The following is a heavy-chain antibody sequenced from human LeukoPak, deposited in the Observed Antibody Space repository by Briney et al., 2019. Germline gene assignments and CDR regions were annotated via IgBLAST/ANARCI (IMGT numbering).Heavy chain of an antibody. CDR1: GFTFSSYD. CDR2: IGTAGDT. V-gene: IGHV3-13*01. CDR3: AKDLDSGYYYGDAFDI. J-gene: IGHJ3*02. Sequence: GGSLRLSCAASGFTFSSYDMHWVRQATGKGLEWVSAIGTAGDTYYPGSVKGRFTISRENAKNSLYLQMNSLRAEDTALYYCAKDLDSGYYYGDAFDIWGQGTMVTVSS. D-gene: IGHD3-22*01.